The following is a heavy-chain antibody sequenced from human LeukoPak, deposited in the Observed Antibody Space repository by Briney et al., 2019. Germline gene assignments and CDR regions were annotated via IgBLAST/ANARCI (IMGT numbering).Heavy chain of an antibody. V-gene: IGHV3-23*01. CDR2: ISGTDDTT. CDR3: AKKMEVVVTSIDDY. Sequence: PGGSLRLSCAASGFTFTSYAMTWVRQAPGKGLEWVSSISGTDDTTYYADSVKGRFTISRDNSKNTLYLQMNTLRADDTAVYYCAKKMEVVVTSIDDYWGQGTLVTVSS. D-gene: IGHD2-21*02. CDR1: GFTFTSYA. J-gene: IGHJ4*02.